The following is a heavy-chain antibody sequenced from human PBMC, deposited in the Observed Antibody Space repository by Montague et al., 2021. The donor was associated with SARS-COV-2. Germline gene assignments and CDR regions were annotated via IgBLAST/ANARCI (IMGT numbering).Heavy chain of an antibody. CDR2: IYYYGDT. CDR1: GASIRNYF. Sequence: SETLSLTCTVSGASIRNYFWSWIRQPPGKGLEWIGYIYYYGDTHYNPSLKSRATISIDTSRNLFSLQLRSVTAADTAVYFCAKEFGSGSNNPTYWGQGVLVTVSS. D-gene: IGHD3-10*01. CDR3: AKEFGSGSNNPTY. J-gene: IGHJ4*02. V-gene: IGHV4-59*01.